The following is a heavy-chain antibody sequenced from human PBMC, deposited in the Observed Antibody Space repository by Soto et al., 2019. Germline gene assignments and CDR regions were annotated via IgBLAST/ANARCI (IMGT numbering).Heavy chain of an antibody. CDR2: ISYDGSNK. Sequence: QVQLVESGGGVVQPGRSLRLSCAASGFTFNTYGMHWVRQAPGKGLEWVAVISYDGSNKYYADSVKGRFTISRDNYKDTLYMQMNSLRAEDTAVYYCAKGMGLYYYHGMDVWGQGTTVTVSS. J-gene: IGHJ6*02. CDR1: GFTFNTYG. V-gene: IGHV3-30*18. CDR3: AKGMGLYYYHGMDV. D-gene: IGHD1-26*01.